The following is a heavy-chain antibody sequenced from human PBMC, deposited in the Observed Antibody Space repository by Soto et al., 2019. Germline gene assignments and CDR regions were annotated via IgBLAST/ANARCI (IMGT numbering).Heavy chain of an antibody. V-gene: IGHV4-39*01. J-gene: IGHJ4*02. D-gene: IGHD4-17*01. Sequence: QLQLQESGPGLVKPSETLSLTCTVSGGSISSSSHYWGWIRQPPGKGLEWIGSIYYSGSTYYNPSLKSRVTISVDTSKNQFSLKLSSVIAADTAVYYCARQPYYGGNRDFDYWGQGTLVTVSS. CDR3: ARQPYYGGNRDFDY. CDR1: GGSISSSSHY. CDR2: IYYSGST.